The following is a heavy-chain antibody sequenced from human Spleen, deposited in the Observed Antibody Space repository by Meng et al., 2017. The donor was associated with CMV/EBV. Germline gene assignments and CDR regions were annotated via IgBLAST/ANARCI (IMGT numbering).Heavy chain of an antibody. V-gene: IGHV2-5*01. CDR2: IYWNDDK. CDR1: GFSLSTSGVG. Sequence: SGPTLVKPTQTLTLTCTFSGFSLSTSGVGVGWIRQPPGKALEWLALIYWNDDKRYSPSLKSRLTLTKDTSKNQVVLTMTNMAPVDTATYYCAHRRVAIFETGMDVWGQGTTVTVSS. CDR3: AHRRVAIFETGMDV. D-gene: IGHD3-3*01. J-gene: IGHJ6*02.